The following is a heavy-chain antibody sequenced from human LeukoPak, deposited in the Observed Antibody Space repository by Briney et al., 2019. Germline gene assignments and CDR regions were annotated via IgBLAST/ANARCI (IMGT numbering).Heavy chain of an antibody. V-gene: IGHV3-23*01. CDR1: GFTFSSYA. CDR2: ISGSGGST. D-gene: IGHD2-21*01. J-gene: IGHJ4*02. CDR3: AKAPVTSCRGAYCYPFDS. Sequence: VGSLRLSCAASGFTFSSYAMSWVRQAPGKGLEWVSAISGSGGSTYYADSVKGRFTISRDNSKNTLYLQMNSLRAEDAAVYFCAKAPVTSCRGAYCYPFDSWGQGTLVTVSS.